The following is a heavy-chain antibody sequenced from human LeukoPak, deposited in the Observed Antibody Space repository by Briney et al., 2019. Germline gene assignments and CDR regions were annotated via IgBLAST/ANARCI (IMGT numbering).Heavy chain of an antibody. CDR3: ARSPGYSYAEGLAAFDI. CDR2: IYYSGTT. D-gene: IGHD5-18*01. Sequence: PSETLSLTCTVSVGSISSGGYYWSWIRQHPGKCLGWIGYIYYSGTTSYNPSLKSRVTISVDTSKSQFSLKLSSLTAADTAVYYCARSPGYSYAEGLAAFDICGQGTMVTVSS. V-gene: IGHV4-31*03. J-gene: IGHJ3*02. CDR1: VGSISSGGYY.